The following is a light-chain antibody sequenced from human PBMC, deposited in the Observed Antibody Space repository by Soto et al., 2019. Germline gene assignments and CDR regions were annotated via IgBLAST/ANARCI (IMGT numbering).Light chain of an antibody. CDR1: HSISSY. Sequence: DIQMTQSPSSLSASVGDRVTITCRASHSISSYLNWYQQKPGKAPKLLIYAVSTLQGGVPPRFSGSGSGTDFTVTISSLQPEDFATYYCQQSYNTPRTLGQGTKVEIK. CDR2: AVS. V-gene: IGKV1-39*01. CDR3: QQSYNTPRT. J-gene: IGKJ2*01.